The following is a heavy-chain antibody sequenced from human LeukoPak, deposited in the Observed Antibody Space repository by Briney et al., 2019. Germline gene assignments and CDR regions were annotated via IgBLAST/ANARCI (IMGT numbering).Heavy chain of an antibody. Sequence: GGSLRLSCAASGFTFSSYGMSWVRQAPGKGLEWISAINDGSSITKYADSVKGRLTISRDNSKNTLYLQMNSLRAEDTAVYYCASRYCSGDSCYSAFDYWGQGTLVTVS. V-gene: IGHV3-23*01. CDR1: GFTFSSYG. CDR2: INDGSSIT. J-gene: IGHJ4*02. CDR3: ASRYCSGDSCYSAFDY. D-gene: IGHD2-15*01.